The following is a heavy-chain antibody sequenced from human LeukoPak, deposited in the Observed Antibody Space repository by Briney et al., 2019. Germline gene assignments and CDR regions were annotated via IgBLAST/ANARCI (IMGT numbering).Heavy chain of an antibody. J-gene: IGHJ4*02. D-gene: IGHD4-17*01. CDR1: EFTFSSYA. V-gene: IGHV3-23*01. Sequence: GGSLRLSCAASEFTFSSYAMSWVRQAPGKGLEWVSTISGGGGSTYYADSVKGRFTISRDSSKNTLYLQMNSLRADDTAVYYCAKDREVYGDYGSRPYWGQGTLVIVSS. CDR3: AKDREVYGDYGSRPY. CDR2: ISGGGGST.